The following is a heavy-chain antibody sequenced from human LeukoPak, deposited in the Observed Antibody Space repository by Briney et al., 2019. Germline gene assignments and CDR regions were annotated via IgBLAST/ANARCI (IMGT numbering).Heavy chain of an antibody. CDR3: ARDAVDTANAV. J-gene: IGHJ6*02. Sequence: GGSLRLSCAASGFTFTTYWMHWVRQAPGKGLVWVSHINSDGSITSYADSVKGRFTTSRDNAKNTLYLQMNSLRAEDTAVYYCARDAVDTANAVWGQGTTVTVSS. D-gene: IGHD5-18*01. V-gene: IGHV3-74*01. CDR2: INSDGSIT. CDR1: GFTFTTYW.